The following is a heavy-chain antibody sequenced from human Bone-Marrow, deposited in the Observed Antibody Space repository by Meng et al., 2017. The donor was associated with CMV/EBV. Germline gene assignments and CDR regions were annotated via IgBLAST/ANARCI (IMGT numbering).Heavy chain of an antibody. V-gene: IGHV3-53*01. J-gene: IGHJ6*02. CDR3: ARDGGFAMAPNYYYYYGMDV. Sequence: GESLKISCAASGFTVSSNYMSWVRQAPGKGLEWVSVIYSGGSTYYADSMKGRFTISRDNSKNTLYLQMNSLRAEDTAVYYCARDGGFAMAPNYYYYYGMDVWGQGTTVTVSS. CDR1: GFTVSSNY. CDR2: IYSGGST. D-gene: IGHD2-2*01.